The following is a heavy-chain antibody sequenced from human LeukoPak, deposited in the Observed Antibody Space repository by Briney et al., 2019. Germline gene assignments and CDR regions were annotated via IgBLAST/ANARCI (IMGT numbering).Heavy chain of an antibody. J-gene: IGHJ3*02. D-gene: IGHD3-22*01. CDR3: AKARGLIGGAFDI. CDR1: GFTLDDYH. CDR2: ISWDGDTT. V-gene: IGHV3-43*01. Sequence: TGRSLRLSCAASGFTLDDYHLHWVRQAPGKGLERVSLISWDGDTTYYADSVKGRFTISRDNSKNSLYLQMNSLRTEDTALYYCAKARGLIGGAFDIWGQGTMVTVSS.